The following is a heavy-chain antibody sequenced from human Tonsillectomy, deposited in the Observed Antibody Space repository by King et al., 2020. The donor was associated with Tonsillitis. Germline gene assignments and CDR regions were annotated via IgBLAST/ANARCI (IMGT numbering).Heavy chain of an antibody. D-gene: IGHD2-15*01. V-gene: IGHV4-30-2*01. Sequence: QLQESGSGLVKPSQTLSLTCAVSGGSISSGDYSWNWIRQPPGKGLEWIGYIYHTGSTYYNPSLKSRVTISVDRSKNQFSLKLNSVTAADTAVYYCAREVLGYCSGGTCSGWFDPWGQGTLVTVSS. J-gene: IGHJ5*02. CDR1: GGSISSGDYS. CDR2: IYHTGST. CDR3: AREVLGYCSGGTCSGWFDP.